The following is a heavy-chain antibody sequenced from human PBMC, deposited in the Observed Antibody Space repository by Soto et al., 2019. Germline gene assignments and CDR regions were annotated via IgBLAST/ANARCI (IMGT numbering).Heavy chain of an antibody. V-gene: IGHV1-69*13. J-gene: IGHJ3*02. Sequence: SVKVSCKASGGTFSSYAISWVRQAPGQGLEWMGGIIPIFGTANYAQKFQGRVTITADESTSTAYMELSSLRSEDTAVYYCAREVFGVVTLGAFDIWGQGTMVTVSS. CDR1: GGTFSSYA. CDR3: AREVFGVVTLGAFDI. CDR2: IIPIFGTA. D-gene: IGHD2-21*02.